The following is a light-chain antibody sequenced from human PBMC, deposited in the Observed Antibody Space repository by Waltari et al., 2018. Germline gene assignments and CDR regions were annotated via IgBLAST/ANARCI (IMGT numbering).Light chain of an antibody. V-gene: IGLV2-14*01. Sequence: SALTQPDSVSGSPGQSTTLPSTGLSRDLGAYVYVPWYQQHPGKAPKVIIYDVSNRPSGVSNRFSGSKSGSSASLTISGLQAEDEADYYCSSYTSSTTGIFGGGTKLTVL. CDR3: SSYTSSTTGI. J-gene: IGLJ2*01. CDR1: SRDLGAYVY. CDR2: DVS.